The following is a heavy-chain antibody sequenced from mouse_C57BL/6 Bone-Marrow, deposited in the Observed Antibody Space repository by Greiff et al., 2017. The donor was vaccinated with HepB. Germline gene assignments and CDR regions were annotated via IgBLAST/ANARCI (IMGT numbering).Heavy chain of an antibody. CDR1: GYTFTSYW. Sequence: QVQLKHPGAELVKPGASVKLSYKASGYTFTSYWMQWVKQRPGQGLEWIGEIDPSDSYTNYNQKFKGKATLTVDTSYSTAYMQLSSLTSEDSAVYYCARRVFYAMDYWGQGTSVTVSS. CDR3: ARRVFYAMDY. CDR2: IDPSDSYT. V-gene: IGHV1-50*01. J-gene: IGHJ4*01.